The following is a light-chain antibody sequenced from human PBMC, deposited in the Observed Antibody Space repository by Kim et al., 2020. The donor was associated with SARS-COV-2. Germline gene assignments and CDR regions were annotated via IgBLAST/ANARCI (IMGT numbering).Light chain of an antibody. Sequence: ASLGDRVTITCRASEGIKNDLGWYQQKPGKAPKCLIYAASILQSGVPSRFSGSGSGTEFTLTINSLQPEDLATYYCLQHNRYPRTFGQGTKVEIK. CDR1: EGIKND. V-gene: IGKV1-17*01. CDR2: AAS. CDR3: LQHNRYPRT. J-gene: IGKJ1*01.